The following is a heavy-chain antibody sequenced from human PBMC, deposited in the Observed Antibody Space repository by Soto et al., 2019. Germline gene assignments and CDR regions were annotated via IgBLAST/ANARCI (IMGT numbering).Heavy chain of an antibody. CDR1: GYTFTSYD. Sequence: QVQLVQSGAEVKKPGASVKVSCKASGYTFTSYDINWVRQATGQGLEWMGWMNPNSGNTGYAQKFQGRVTMTRNTSISTAYMELSSLRSEDTAVYYCAGEADYDILTGLGSSGNRDGFDPWGQGTLVTVSS. J-gene: IGHJ5*02. CDR2: MNPNSGNT. V-gene: IGHV1-8*01. D-gene: IGHD3-9*01. CDR3: AGEADYDILTGLGSSGNRDGFDP.